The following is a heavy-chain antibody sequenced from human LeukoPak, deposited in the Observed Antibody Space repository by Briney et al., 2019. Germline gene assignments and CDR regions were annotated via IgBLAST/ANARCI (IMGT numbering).Heavy chain of an antibody. V-gene: IGHV4-34*01. D-gene: IGHD3-22*01. J-gene: IGHJ4*02. Sequence: SETLSLTCAVYGGSFSGYYWSWIRQPPGKGLEWIGEINHSGSTNYNPSLKSRVTISVDTSKNRFSLKLSSVTAADTAVYYCARGPRLTMIVVVIPFDYWGQGTLVTVSS. CDR2: INHSGST. CDR3: ARGPRLTMIVVVIPFDY. CDR1: GGSFSGYY.